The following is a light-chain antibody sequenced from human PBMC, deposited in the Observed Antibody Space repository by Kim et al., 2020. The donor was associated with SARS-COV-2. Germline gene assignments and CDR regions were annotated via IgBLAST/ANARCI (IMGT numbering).Light chain of an antibody. Sequence: DIQMTQSPSTLSASVGTRVTITCRASQSISNNLAWYQQKPGKAPKVLIYKASSLESGVPSRFSGSGSGTEFTLTISSMQPDDFATYYCQHYNGYPLTFGGGTKVDIK. CDR2: KAS. CDR1: QSISNN. J-gene: IGKJ4*01. CDR3: QHYNGYPLT. V-gene: IGKV1-5*03.